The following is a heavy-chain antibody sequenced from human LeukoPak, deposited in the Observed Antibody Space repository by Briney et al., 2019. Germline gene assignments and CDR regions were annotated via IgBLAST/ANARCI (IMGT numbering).Heavy chain of an antibody. CDR3: ARGSYYDSSGYYYVLPFDY. Sequence: SVKVSCTASGGTFSSYAISWVRQAPGQGLEWMGGIIPIFGTANYAQKFQGRVTITADESTSTAYMELSSLRSEDTAVYYCARGSYYDSSGYYYVLPFDYWGQGTLVTVSS. V-gene: IGHV1-69*13. CDR1: GGTFSSYA. CDR2: IIPIFGTA. D-gene: IGHD3-22*01. J-gene: IGHJ4*02.